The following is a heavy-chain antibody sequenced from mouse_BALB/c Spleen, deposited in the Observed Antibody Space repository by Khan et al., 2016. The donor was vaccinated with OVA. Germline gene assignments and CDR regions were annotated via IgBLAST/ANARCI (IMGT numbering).Heavy chain of an antibody. D-gene: IGHD2-4*01. V-gene: IGHV5-6*01. CDR1: GFTFSSYG. J-gene: IGHJ3*01. Sequence: EVELVESGGDLVKPGGSLKLSCAASGFTFSSYGMSWVRQTPDKRLEWVATISSGGSYTYYPDSVKGRFTISRDNAKNTLYLQMSSLKSEDTAMYYCARHPSYDYDGAWFAYWGQGTLVTVSA. CDR3: ARHPSYDYDGAWFAY. CDR2: ISSGGSYT.